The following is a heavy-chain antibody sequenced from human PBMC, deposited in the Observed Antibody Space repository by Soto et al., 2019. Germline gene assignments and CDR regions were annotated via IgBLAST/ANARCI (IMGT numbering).Heavy chain of an antibody. CDR3: ARVDPYVAAVGY. J-gene: IGHJ4*02. Sequence: TGGSLRLSCAASGFTFSSYAMSWVRKAPGKGLEWVSAISGSGGSTYYADSVKGRFTISRDNSKNTLYLQMNSLRAEDTAVYYCARVDPYVAAVGYWGQGTLVTVSS. D-gene: IGHD6-13*01. V-gene: IGHV3-23*01. CDR2: ISGSGGST. CDR1: GFTFSSYA.